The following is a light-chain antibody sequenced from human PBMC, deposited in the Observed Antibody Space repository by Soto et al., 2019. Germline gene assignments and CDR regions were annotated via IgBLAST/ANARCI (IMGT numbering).Light chain of an antibody. Sequence: AIQMTQSPSSLSASVGDRVTISCRASQGIGNALGWYQQKPGTAPKVLIYHASNLQSGVPSRFSGSGSGTDFTLTISRLEPEDFAVYYCQQYGSSGTFGQGTKVDIK. CDR1: QGIGNA. V-gene: IGKV1-13*02. CDR2: HAS. CDR3: QQYGSSGT. J-gene: IGKJ1*01.